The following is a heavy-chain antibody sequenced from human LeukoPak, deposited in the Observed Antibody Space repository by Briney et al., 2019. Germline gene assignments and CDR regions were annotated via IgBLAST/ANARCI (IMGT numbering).Heavy chain of an antibody. CDR2: ISGSGGST. J-gene: IGHJ3*02. CDR3: AKDRIGGYCSGGSCPEAAFDI. V-gene: IGHV3-23*01. CDR1: GFTFSSYA. D-gene: IGHD2-15*01. Sequence: GGSLRLSCAASGFTFSSYAMSWVRQAPGKGLEWVSAISGSGGSTYYADSVKGRFTISRDNSKNTLYLQMNSLRAEDTAVYYCAKDRIGGYCSGGSCPEAAFDIWGQGTMVTVSS.